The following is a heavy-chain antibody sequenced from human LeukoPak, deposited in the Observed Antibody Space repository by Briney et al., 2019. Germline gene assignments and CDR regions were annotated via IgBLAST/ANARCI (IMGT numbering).Heavy chain of an antibody. V-gene: IGHV4-59*12. Sequence: SETLSLTCTVSGGSISSYYWSWIRQPPGKGLEWIGSIYYSGSTYYNPSLKSRVTISVDTSKNQFSLKLSSVTAADTAVYYCARVSKRVKTVDYWGQGTLVTVSS. CDR2: IYYSGST. CDR1: GGSISSYY. CDR3: ARVSKRVKTVDY. D-gene: IGHD1-14*01. J-gene: IGHJ4*02.